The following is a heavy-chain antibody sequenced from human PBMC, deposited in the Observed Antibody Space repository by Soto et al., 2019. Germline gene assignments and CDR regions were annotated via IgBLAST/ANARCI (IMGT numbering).Heavy chain of an antibody. D-gene: IGHD2-21*02. CDR3: AGNGGVTQDY. CDR1: GGTFSSYT. CDR2: IIPILGIA. Sequence: QVQLVQSGAEVKKPGSSVKVSCKASGGTFSSYTISWVRQAPGQGLEWMGRIIPILGIANYAQKFQGRVTITADKSTSKGYMGLGRLRSEDTAVYYCAGNGGVTQDYWGQGTLVTVSS. V-gene: IGHV1-69*02. J-gene: IGHJ4*02.